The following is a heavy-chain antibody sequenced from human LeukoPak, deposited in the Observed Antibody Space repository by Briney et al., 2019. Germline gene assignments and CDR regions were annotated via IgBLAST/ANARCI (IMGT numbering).Heavy chain of an antibody. CDR3: ASPPHQGRYSGSYLDY. Sequence: GGSLRLSCAASGFTFSSYAMHWVRQAPGKGLEWVAVTSYDGSNKYYADSVKGRFTISRDNSKDTLYLQMNSLRAEDTAVYYCASPPHQGRYSGSYLDYWGQGTLVTVSS. CDR1: GFTFSSYA. V-gene: IGHV3-30*04. CDR2: TSYDGSNK. J-gene: IGHJ4*02. D-gene: IGHD1-26*01.